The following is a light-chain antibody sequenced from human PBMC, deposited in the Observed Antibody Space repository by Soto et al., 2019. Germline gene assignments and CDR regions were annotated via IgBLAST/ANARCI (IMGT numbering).Light chain of an antibody. CDR1: QSVSSY. CDR2: DAS. V-gene: IGKV3-11*01. Sequence: EIVLTQSPATLSLSPGERATLSCRASQSVSSYLAWYQQKPDQAPRLLIYDASNRATGIPARFSGSGSGTDFTLTISSLETEDFAVYYCQQRSSWPLTFGGGTKVEIK. J-gene: IGKJ4*01. CDR3: QQRSSWPLT.